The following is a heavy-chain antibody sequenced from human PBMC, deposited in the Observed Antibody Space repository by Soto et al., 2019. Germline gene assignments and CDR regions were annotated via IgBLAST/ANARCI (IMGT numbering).Heavy chain of an antibody. Sequence: ASVKVSCKASGYSFTDYHVHWVRQAPGQGLEWLGRINPKSGGTSTAQKFQGWVTMTRDTSINTAYMDLTRLRSDDTAVYYCARGHSTDCSNGVCAFFYNHEMDVWGQGTPITV. J-gene: IGHJ6*02. V-gene: IGHV1-2*04. CDR2: INPKSGGT. D-gene: IGHD2-8*01. CDR3: ARGHSTDCSNGVCAFFYNHEMDV. CDR1: GYSFTDYH.